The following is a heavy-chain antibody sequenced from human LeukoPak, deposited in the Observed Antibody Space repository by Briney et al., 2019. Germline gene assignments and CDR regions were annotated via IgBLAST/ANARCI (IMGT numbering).Heavy chain of an antibody. Sequence: SETLSLTCTVSGGSISSGGYFWSWIRHHPGKGLEWIGYIFYSGSTSYNPSLKSRLSISVDTSKNQFYLNLTSVTAADTAMYYCASGPESYYFDYWGQGTLVTVSS. V-gene: IGHV4-31*03. J-gene: IGHJ4*02. CDR2: IFYSGST. CDR3: ASGPESYYFDY. CDR1: GGSISSGGYF.